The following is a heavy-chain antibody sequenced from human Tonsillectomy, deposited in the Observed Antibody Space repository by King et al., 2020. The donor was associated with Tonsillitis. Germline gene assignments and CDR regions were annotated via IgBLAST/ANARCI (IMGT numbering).Heavy chain of an antibody. CDR3: AKDLLPPQWQVFDY. V-gene: IGHV3-30*02. CDR1: GFTFSSYG. J-gene: IGHJ4*02. CDR2: IRYDGSNK. D-gene: IGHD6-19*01. Sequence: QLVQSGGGVVQPGGSLRLSCAASGFTFSSYGMHWVRQAPGKGREWVAFIRYDGSNKYYADSVKGRFTISRDNSKNTLYLQMNSLRAEDTAVYYCAKDLLPPQWQVFDYWGQRTLVTVSS.